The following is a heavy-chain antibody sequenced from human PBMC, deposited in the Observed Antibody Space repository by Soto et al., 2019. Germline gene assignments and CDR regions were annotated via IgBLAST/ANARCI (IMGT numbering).Heavy chain of an antibody. CDR2: ISGSGGST. Sequence: GGSLRLSCAASGFTFSSYSMSWVRQAPGKGLEWVSAISGSGGSTYYADSVKGRFTISRDNSKNTLYLQMNSLRAEDTAVYYCAKGGRITMVRGDYWGQGTLVTVSS. J-gene: IGHJ4*02. V-gene: IGHV3-23*01. CDR1: GFTFSSYS. D-gene: IGHD3-10*01. CDR3: AKGGRITMVRGDY.